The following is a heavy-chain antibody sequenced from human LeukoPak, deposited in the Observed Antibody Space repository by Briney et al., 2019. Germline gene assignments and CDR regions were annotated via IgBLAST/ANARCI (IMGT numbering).Heavy chain of an antibody. CDR1: GYTFTSYW. D-gene: IGHD2-2*02. CDR3: ARHRDCSSTSCYTPNDAFDI. CDR2: IYPGDSDT. Sequence: GESLKISCKGSGYTFTSYWIGWVRQMPGKGLEWMGIIYPGDSDTRYSPSFQGQVTISADKSISTAYLQWSSLKASDTAMYYCARHRDCSSTSCYTPNDAFDIWGQGTMVTVSS. J-gene: IGHJ3*02. V-gene: IGHV5-51*01.